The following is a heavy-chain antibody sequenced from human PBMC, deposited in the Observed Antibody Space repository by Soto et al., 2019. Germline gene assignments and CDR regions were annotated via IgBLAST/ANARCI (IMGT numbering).Heavy chain of an antibody. J-gene: IGHJ3*02. CDR3: ARSDQGRGVGAFDI. CDR2: IYYSGST. Sequence: PSETLSLTCTVSGGSISSSSYYWGWIRQPPGKGLEWIGSIYYSGSTYYNPSLKSRVTISVDTSKNQFSLKLSSVTAADTAVYYCARSDQGRGVGAFDIWGQGTMVTVSS. CDR1: GGSISSSSYY. D-gene: IGHD3-10*01. V-gene: IGHV4-39*01.